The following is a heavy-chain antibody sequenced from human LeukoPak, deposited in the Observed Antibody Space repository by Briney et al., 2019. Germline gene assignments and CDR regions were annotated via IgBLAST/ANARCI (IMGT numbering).Heavy chain of an antibody. J-gene: IGHJ6*04. D-gene: IGHD3-3*02. CDR2: IKSEGEGATT. V-gene: IGHV3-15*01. CDR1: GFTVSTYA. CDR3: IAHFPYFYGFDV. Sequence: GGSLRLSCAASGFTVSTYAMSWVRQAPGKGLEWRGHIKSEGEGATTDYAAPAKGRFAISRDDSKNMIYLQMSSLKIDDTAIYYCIAHFPYFYGFDVWGKGTTVTVSS.